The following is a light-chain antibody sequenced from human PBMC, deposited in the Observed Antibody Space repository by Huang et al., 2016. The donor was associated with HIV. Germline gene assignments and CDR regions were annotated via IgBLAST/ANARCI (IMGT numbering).Light chain of an antibody. CDR3: QQRGDWPLT. J-gene: IGKJ4*01. CDR1: QTIINY. Sequence: EIVLTQSPATLSLSPGERATLSCRASQTIINYLAWYQQKPGQAPRLLIYDASHRATGIPARFSGSGSGTDFTLTISSLEPEDFAVYYCQQRGDWPLTFGGGTKVEIK. CDR2: DAS. V-gene: IGKV3-11*01.